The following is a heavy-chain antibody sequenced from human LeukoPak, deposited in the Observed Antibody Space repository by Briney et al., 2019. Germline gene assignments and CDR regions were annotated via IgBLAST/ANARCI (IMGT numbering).Heavy chain of an antibody. CDR2: ISYDGSNK. J-gene: IGHJ4*02. CDR3: ARSLYSSSRSPMGY. V-gene: IGHV3-30*04. D-gene: IGHD6-13*01. Sequence: GGSLRLSCAASGFTFSSYAMHWVRQAPGKGLEWVAVISYDGSNKYYADSVKGRFTISRDNSKNTLYPQMNSLRAEDTAVYYCARSLYSSSRSPMGYWGQGTLVTVSS. CDR1: GFTFSSYA.